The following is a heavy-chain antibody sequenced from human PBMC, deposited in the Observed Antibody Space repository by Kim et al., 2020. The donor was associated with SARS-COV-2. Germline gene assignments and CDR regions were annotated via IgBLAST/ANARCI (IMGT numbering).Heavy chain of an antibody. D-gene: IGHD3-10*01. V-gene: IGHV3-9*01. CDR3: ATMVRGVDY. CDR2: GSI. J-gene: IGHJ4*02. Sequence: GSIGYADSVKGRFTISRDNAKNSLYLQMNSLRAEDTALYYCATMVRGVDYWGQGTLVTVSS.